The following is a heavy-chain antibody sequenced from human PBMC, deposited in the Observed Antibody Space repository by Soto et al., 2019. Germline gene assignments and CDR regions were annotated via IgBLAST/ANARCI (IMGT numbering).Heavy chain of an antibody. V-gene: IGHV1-2*02. CDR1: GYTFTGYF. J-gene: IGHJ4*02. Sequence: QVQLVQSGAEMKKPGASLKVSCKASGYTFTGYFIHWVRQAPGQGLEWMGWINPKNGVTKYAQNFQGRVTLTGDTSISTGYMELSRLRSDDTALYYCACNHFGSGSSLDFWGQGTLVTVSS. D-gene: IGHD3-10*01. CDR3: ACNHFGSGSSLDF. CDR2: INPKNGVT.